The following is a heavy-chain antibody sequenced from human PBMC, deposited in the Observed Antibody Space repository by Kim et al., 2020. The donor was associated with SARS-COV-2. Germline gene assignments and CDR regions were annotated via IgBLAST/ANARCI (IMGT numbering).Heavy chain of an antibody. D-gene: IGHD4-17*01. V-gene: IGHV4-59*01. CDR1: GGSISGYY. CDR2: IYSSGNT. Sequence: SETLSLTCTVSGGSISGYYWSWIRQPPGKGLEWIAYIYSSGNTHYNPSLQSRVTISVDTSKNQFSLTLRSVTAADTAIYYCARLDYGAYDEAFDIWGQGTMVTVSS. J-gene: IGHJ3*02. CDR3: ARLDYGAYDEAFDI.